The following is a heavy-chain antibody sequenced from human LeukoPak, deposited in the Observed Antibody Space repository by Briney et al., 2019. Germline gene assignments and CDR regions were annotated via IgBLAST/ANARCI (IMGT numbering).Heavy chain of an antibody. V-gene: IGHV5-51*01. Sequence: GESLKISCKGSGYSFTSYWIGWVRQMPGKGLEWMGIIYPGDSDTRYSPSFQGQVTISADKSISTAYLQWSSLKASDTAMYYCARHLVVPAAINYYYYMDVWGKGTTVTVSS. D-gene: IGHD2-2*01. J-gene: IGHJ6*03. CDR1: GYSFTSYW. CDR2: IYPGDSDT. CDR3: ARHLVVPAAINYYYYMDV.